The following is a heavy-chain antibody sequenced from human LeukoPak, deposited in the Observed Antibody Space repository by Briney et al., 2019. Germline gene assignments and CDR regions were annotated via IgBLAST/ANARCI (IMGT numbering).Heavy chain of an antibody. CDR1: GYSISSGYY. V-gene: IGHV3-21*01. Sequence: PSETLSLTCAVSGYSISSGYYWGWVRQAPGKGLEWVSSISSSSSYIYYADSVKGRFTISRDNAKNSLYLQMNSLRAEDTAVYYCAREGKPAGYSYGRRNYYYYMDVWGKGTTVTVSS. CDR3: AREGKPAGYSYGRRNYYYYMDV. CDR2: ISSSSSYI. J-gene: IGHJ6*03. D-gene: IGHD5-18*01.